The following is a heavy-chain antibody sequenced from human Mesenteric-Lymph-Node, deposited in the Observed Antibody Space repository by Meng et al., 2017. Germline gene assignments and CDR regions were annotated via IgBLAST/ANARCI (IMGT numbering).Heavy chain of an antibody. J-gene: IGHJ4*02. CDR3: ARADRGYSYGYVYYFDY. V-gene: IGHV3-7*04. D-gene: IGHD5-18*01. Sequence: GESLKISCAASGFTFSEYWMYWVRRAPGKGLEWVASIKHDGTEKHYPDSVRGRFTSSRDNAKNSLVLQMNSLRAEDTAVYYCARADRGYSYGYVYYFDYWGQGTLVTVSS. CDR1: GFTFSEYW. CDR2: IKHDGTEK.